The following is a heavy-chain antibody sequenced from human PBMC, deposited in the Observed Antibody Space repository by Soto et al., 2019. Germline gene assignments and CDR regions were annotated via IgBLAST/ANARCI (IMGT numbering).Heavy chain of an antibody. CDR2: IIPILGIA. Sequence: SVKVSCKASGGTFSSYTISWVRQAPGQGLEWMGRIIPILGIANYAQKFQGRVTITADKSTSTAYMELSSLRSEDTAVYYCARDLRITMVRGVIIYLDDWGQGTLVNVSS. D-gene: IGHD3-10*01. CDR3: ARDLRITMVRGVIIYLDD. V-gene: IGHV1-69*04. CDR1: GGTFSSYT. J-gene: IGHJ4*02.